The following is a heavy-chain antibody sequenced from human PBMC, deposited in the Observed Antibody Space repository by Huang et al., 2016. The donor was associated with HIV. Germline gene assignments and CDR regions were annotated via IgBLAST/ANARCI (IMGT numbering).Heavy chain of an antibody. CDR2: ISPGDSDP. CDR1: GYNFDSYW. J-gene: IGHJ4*02. Sequence: EVHLVQSGAEVKEPGESLKISCQASGYNFDSYWIGWVRQMPGKGLEWIVVISPGDSDPRYDPSFQGQVTISADQSINTAYLQWSSLKASDTAIYFCARQGLWLPPTDPFDYWGQGTPVTVSA. CDR3: ARQGLWLPPTDPFDY. V-gene: IGHV5-51*01. D-gene: IGHD3-10*01.